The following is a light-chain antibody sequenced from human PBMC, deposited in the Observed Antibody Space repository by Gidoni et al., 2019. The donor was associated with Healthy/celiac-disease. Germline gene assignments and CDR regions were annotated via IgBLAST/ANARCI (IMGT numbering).Light chain of an antibody. CDR3: QQYYNTPYT. Sequence: IVMTQSPDSLAVSLGERATINCQSSQSVLYSSNNKNYLTWYQQKPGQPPKLLIYWALTRESGVPDRFSGSGSGTDFTLTISSLQAEDVAVYYCQQYYNTPYTFXQXTKLXIK. J-gene: IGKJ2*01. CDR2: WAL. V-gene: IGKV4-1*01. CDR1: QSVLYSSNNKNY.